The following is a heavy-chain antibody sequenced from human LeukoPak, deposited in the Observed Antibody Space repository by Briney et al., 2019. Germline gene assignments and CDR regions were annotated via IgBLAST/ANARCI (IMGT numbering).Heavy chain of an antibody. CDR1: GFPFSSYA. CDR3: AKERLYHVKAVAVDY. D-gene: IGHD6-19*01. V-gene: IGHV3-23*01. CDR2: ISGGGGST. Sequence: PGGSLRLSCAASGFPFSSYAMSWVRQAPGKGLEWVSGISGGGGSTYYADSVRGRFTISRDNSKNTLYLQMNSLRAEDTAVYYCAKERLYHVKAVAVDYWGQGTLVTVSS. J-gene: IGHJ4*02.